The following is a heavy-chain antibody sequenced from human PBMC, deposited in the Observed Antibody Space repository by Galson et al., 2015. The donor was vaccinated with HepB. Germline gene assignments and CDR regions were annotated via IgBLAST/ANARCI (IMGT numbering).Heavy chain of an antibody. CDR2: IYYSGRT. J-gene: IGHJ4*02. D-gene: IGHD4/OR15-4a*01. V-gene: IGHV4-39*01. CDR3: ASVESAMVYFDS. CDR1: GGSISRTSHF. Sequence: SETLSLTCTVSGGSISRTSHFWGWIRQSPGSGLEWIGSIYYSGRTYSNPSLKSRVSMSVDTSENRFSLNLTSVAAADTAVYYCASVESAMVYFDSWGQGIQVTVSS.